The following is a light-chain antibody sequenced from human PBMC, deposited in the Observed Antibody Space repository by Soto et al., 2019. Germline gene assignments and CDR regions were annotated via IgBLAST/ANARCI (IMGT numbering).Light chain of an antibody. J-gene: IGKJ1*01. Sequence: DFQMTQSPSTLSASVGDRVTITCRASQNIRSRLAWFQQKPGKAPKLLIYKASSLESGVPSRFSGSGSGTEFTLTISNLQPDDFATYYCQQYENYWTFGQGTKVDIK. CDR2: KAS. V-gene: IGKV1-5*03. CDR3: QQYENYWT. CDR1: QNIRSR.